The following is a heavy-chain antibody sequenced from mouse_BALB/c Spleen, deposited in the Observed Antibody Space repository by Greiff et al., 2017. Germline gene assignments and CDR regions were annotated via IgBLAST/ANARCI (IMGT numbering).Heavy chain of an antibody. CDR3: ARSGYDYDGRFGY. Sequence: EVQGVESGPELVKPGASVKVSCKASGYAFTSYNMYWVKQSHGKSLEWIGYIDPYNGGTSYNQKFKGKATLTVDKSSSTAYMHLNSLTSEDSAVYYCARSGYDYDGRFGYWGQGTTLTVSS. CDR1: GYAFTSYN. D-gene: IGHD2-4*01. V-gene: IGHV1S135*01. J-gene: IGHJ2*01. CDR2: IDPYNGGT.